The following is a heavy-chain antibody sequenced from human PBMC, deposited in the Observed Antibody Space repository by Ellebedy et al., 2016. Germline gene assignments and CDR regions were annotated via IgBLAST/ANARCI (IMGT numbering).Heavy chain of an antibody. V-gene: IGHV4-59*08. Sequence: SETLSLTCTVSGGSISSYYWSWIRQPPGKGLEWIGYIYYSGNTNYNPSLKSRVTISLDTSKNQFSLNLRSVTAAATAVYYCARHGSSRGYFDFWGQGTLVTVSS. CDR3: ARHGSSRGYFDF. J-gene: IGHJ4*02. D-gene: IGHD2-2*01. CDR1: GGSISSYY. CDR2: IYYSGNT.